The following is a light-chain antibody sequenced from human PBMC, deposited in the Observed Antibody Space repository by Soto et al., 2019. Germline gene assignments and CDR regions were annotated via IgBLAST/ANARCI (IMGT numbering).Light chain of an antibody. CDR1: QDIVKY. Sequence: EIQMTQSPSSLSASGGDRVTMACQARQDIVKYLTWYQQKPGKAPELLIYDASNLEPGVPSGFSGSGSGTHFTVTLSSLHPEDIATYYCQHYVTLPPTVGQGTTLEIK. CDR3: QHYVTLPPT. V-gene: IGKV1-33*01. J-gene: IGKJ2*01. CDR2: DAS.